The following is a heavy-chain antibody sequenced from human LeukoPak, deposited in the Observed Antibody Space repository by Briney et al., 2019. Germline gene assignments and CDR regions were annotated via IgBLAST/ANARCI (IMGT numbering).Heavy chain of an antibody. Sequence: SETLSLTCAVYGGSFSGYYWSWIRQPPGKGLEWIGEINHSGSTNYNPSLKSRATISVDTSKNQFSLKLSSVTAADTAVYYCARARVWFGEFDYWGQGTLVTVSS. CDR2: INHSGST. D-gene: IGHD3-10*01. V-gene: IGHV4-34*01. CDR3: ARARVWFGEFDY. CDR1: GGSFSGYY. J-gene: IGHJ4*02.